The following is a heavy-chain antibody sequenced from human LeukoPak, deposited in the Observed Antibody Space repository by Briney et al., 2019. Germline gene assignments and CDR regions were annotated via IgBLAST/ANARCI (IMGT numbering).Heavy chain of an antibody. CDR1: GFTFDDYG. CDR2: INWNGGST. CDR3: ARGGYFDNSGFPNFEY. J-gene: IGHJ4*02. V-gene: IGHV3-20*01. Sequence: RGSLRLSCAASGFTFDDYGMSWVRPAPRKGLGWVSGINWNGGSTDYADSVKGRFTISRENAKNSLYLQINSLRAEDTALYHCARGGYFDNSGFPNFEYWGQGTLVTVSS. D-gene: IGHD3-22*01.